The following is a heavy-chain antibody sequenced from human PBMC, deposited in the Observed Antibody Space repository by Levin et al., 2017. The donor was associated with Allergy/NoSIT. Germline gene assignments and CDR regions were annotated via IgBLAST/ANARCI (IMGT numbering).Heavy chain of an antibody. CDR2: ISYDGSNK. J-gene: IGHJ6*02. Sequence: RAGGSLRLSCAASGFTFSSYGMHWVRQAPGKGLEWVAVISYDGSNKYYADSVKGRFTISRDNSKNTLYLQMNSLRAEDTAVYYCAKDVQWEWVYYYYGMDVWGQGTTVTVSS. D-gene: IGHD3-3*01. CDR3: AKDVQWEWVYYYYGMDV. CDR1: GFTFSSYG. V-gene: IGHV3-30*18.